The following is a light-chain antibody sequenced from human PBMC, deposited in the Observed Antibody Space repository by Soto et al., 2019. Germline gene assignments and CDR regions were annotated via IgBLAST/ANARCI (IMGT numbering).Light chain of an antibody. J-gene: IGKJ3*01. Sequence: IQLPQAPSSLSASVGDRFTITCRARPDIAIYLAWYQQNTGEANKLLIYSASTLYGGVPSRFSGSGSGTDFALTITSLQAEEFATYYCQQLRMYSSTFGRGTKVDIK. CDR3: QQLRMYSST. CDR2: SAS. CDR1: PDIAIY. V-gene: IGKV1-9*01.